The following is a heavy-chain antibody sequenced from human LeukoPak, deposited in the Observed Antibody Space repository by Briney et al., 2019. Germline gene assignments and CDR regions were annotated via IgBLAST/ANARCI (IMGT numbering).Heavy chain of an antibody. V-gene: IGHV1-18*04. J-gene: IGHJ3*02. D-gene: IGHD3-3*01. CDR1: GYTFTSYG. CDR3: ARDGRFLEWLLWDDAFDI. Sequence: ASVKVSCKASGYTFTSYGISWVRQAPGQGLEWMGWISAYNGNTNYAQKLQGRVTMTTDTSTSTAYMELRSLRSDDTAVYYCARDGRFLEWLLWDDAFDIWGQGTMVTVSS. CDR2: ISAYNGNT.